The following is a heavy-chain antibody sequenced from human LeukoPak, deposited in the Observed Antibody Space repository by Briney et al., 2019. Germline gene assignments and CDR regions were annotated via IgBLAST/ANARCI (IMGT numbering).Heavy chain of an antibody. V-gene: IGHV1-58*02. CDR2: IVVGSGNT. CDR3: AARHGSGSYYNI. CDR1: GFTFSSSA. D-gene: IGHD3-10*01. J-gene: IGHJ4*02. Sequence: ASVKVSCKASGFTFSSSAMQWVRQARGQRLEWIGWIVVGSGNTNYAQKFQERVTITRDMSTSTAYMELSSLRSEHTAVYYCAARHGSGSYYNIWGQGTLVTVSS.